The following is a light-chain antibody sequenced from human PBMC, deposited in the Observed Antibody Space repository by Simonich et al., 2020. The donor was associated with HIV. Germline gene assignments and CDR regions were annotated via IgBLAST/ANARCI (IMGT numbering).Light chain of an antibody. CDR2: GAS. CDR3: QQYNNWPLF. V-gene: IGKV3-15*01. Sequence: EMVMTQSPATLSLSPGERANLSCRASQSVSSNLAWYQQKPGQPPRLLIYGASTRATGIPARFSGSGSGTEFTLTISSMQSEDFAVYYCQQYNNWPLFFGQGTKLEMK. J-gene: IGKJ2*01. CDR1: QSVSSN.